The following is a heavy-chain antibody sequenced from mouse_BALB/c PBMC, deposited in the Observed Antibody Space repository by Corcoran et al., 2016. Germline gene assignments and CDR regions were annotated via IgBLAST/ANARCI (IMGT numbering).Heavy chain of an antibody. Sequence: QIQLVQYGPELKKPGETVKISCKASGYTFTNYGMNWVKQTPGKGLKWMGWVNTFTGEPTFADDFKGRFAFSLETSASTAYLQFNNLKNEDMATYFWARKGTYYGSTYAMDYGGQGTSVTVSA. D-gene: IGHD1-1*01. CDR3: ARKGTYYGSTYAMDY. V-gene: IGHV9-1*02. CDR1: GYTFTNYG. CDR2: VNTFTGEP. J-gene: IGHJ4*01.